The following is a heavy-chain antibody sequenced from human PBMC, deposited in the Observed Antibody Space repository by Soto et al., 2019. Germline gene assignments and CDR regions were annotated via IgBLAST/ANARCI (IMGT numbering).Heavy chain of an antibody. D-gene: IGHD3-10*01. J-gene: IGHJ6*02. Sequence: LSLTCAVYGGSFSGYYWIWIRQPPGKVLEWIGEINHSGSTNYNPSLKSRVTISVDTSKNQFSLKLSSVTAADTAVYYCARGPYYYDSGDYYYYYGMDVWGQGTTVTVSS. CDR3: ARGPYYYDSGDYYYYYGMDV. CDR2: INHSGST. V-gene: IGHV4-34*01. CDR1: GGSFSGYY.